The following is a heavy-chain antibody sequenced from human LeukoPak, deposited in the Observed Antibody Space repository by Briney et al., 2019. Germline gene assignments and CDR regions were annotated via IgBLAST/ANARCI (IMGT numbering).Heavy chain of an antibody. V-gene: IGHV4-39*07. J-gene: IGHJ4*02. Sequence: SETLSLTCTVSGGSISSSSYYWGWIRQPPGKGLEWIGSIYYSGSTYYNPSLKGRVTISVDTSKNQFSLKLSSVTAADTAVYYCARVSSSWPFYFDYWGQGTLVTVSS. CDR1: GGSISSSSYY. CDR3: ARVSSSWPFYFDY. CDR2: IYYSGST. D-gene: IGHD6-13*01.